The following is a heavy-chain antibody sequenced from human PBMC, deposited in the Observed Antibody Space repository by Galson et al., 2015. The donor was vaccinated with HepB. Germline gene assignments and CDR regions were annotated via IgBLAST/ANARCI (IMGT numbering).Heavy chain of an antibody. V-gene: IGHV3-30*04. D-gene: IGHD1-14*01. CDR2: TSYYDQTK. CDR3: ARDGSGTYYFDY. CDR1: GFTFKIEA. Sequence: SLRLSCAASGFTFKIEAMYWVRQTPDKGLEFVAATSYYDQTKYYADSVKGRFTISRDNSKNTLYLQMDSLRGEDTAVYYCARDGSGTYYFDYWGQGTLVTVSS. J-gene: IGHJ4*02.